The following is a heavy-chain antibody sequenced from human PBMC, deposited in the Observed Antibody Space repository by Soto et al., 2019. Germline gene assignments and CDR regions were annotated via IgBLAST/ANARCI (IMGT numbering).Heavy chain of an antibody. CDR1: GFTFSSYA. J-gene: IGHJ6*02. V-gene: IGHV3-23*01. D-gene: IGHD3-3*01. Sequence: PGGSLRLSCAASGFTFSSYAMSWVRQAPGKGLEWVSAISGSGGSTYYADSVKGRFTISRDNSKNTLYLQMNSLGAEDTAVYYCAKDRRAPMYYDFWSGYYHGTDYYYYGMDVWGQGTTVTVSS. CDR2: ISGSGGST. CDR3: AKDRRAPMYYDFWSGYYHGTDYYYYGMDV.